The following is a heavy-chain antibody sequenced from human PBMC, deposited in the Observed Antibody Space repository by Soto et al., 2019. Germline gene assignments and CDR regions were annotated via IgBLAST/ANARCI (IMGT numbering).Heavy chain of an antibody. CDR2: ISGSGSNT. Sequence: VGSLILSCFTSVFIFIPYSISLVRQAPGKGLEWVSGISGSGSNTYYSDSVKGRFTISRDNSRNTMFLQMKSLREEDAAIYFCARGVRLQFETWGKRNMVTVS. CDR3: ARGVRLQFET. J-gene: IGHJ4*02. V-gene: IGHV3-23*01. D-gene: IGHD4-17*01. CDR1: VFIFIPYS.